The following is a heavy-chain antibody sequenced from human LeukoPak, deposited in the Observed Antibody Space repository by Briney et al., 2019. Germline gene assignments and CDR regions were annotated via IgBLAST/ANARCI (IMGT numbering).Heavy chain of an antibody. CDR2: IYHSGST. D-gene: IGHD4-17*01. CDR3: ARVTTVTTDYFDY. CDR1: GGSISSGGYY. V-gene: IGHV4-30-2*01. Sequence: SQTLSLTCTVSGGSISSGGYYWSWIRQPPGEGLEWIGYIYHSGSTYYNPSLKSRVTISVDRSKNQFSLKLSSVTAADTAVYYCARVTTVTTDYFDYWGQGTLVTVSS. J-gene: IGHJ4*02.